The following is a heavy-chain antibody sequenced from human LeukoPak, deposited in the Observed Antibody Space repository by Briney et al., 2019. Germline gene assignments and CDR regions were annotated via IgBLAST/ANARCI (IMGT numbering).Heavy chain of an antibody. V-gene: IGHV1-46*01. J-gene: IGHJ4*02. CDR3: ARDSREVDLGSVLLYYFDD. Sequence: GASVKVSCKASGYTFTSYYMHWVRQAPGQGLEWMGIINPSGGSTSYAQKFQGRVTMTRDTSTSTVYMELSSLRSEDTAVYYCARDSREVDLGSVLLYYFDDWGQGTLVTVSS. D-gene: IGHD2/OR15-2a*01. CDR1: GYTFTSYY. CDR2: INPSGGST.